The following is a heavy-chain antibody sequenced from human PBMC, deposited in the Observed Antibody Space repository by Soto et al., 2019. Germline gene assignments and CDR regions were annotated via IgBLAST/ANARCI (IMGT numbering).Heavy chain of an antibody. CDR1: GFIFSDHY. Sequence: PGGSLRLSCAASGFIFSDHYMDWVRQAPGKGLEWVSRSRDKANSYTTEYAASVQGRFIISRDDSKNLLYLQMNSLKTEDTAVYYCARASVGARDFDYWGQGALVTVSS. CDR3: ARASVGARDFDY. D-gene: IGHD1-26*01. CDR2: SRDKANSYTT. V-gene: IGHV3-72*01. J-gene: IGHJ4*02.